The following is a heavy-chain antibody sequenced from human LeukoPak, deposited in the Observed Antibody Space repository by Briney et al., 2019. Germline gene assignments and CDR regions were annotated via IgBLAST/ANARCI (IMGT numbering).Heavy chain of an antibody. CDR1: GFTFSSYW. CDR3: AKDPAYSGSYSAYYYFDY. Sequence: SGGSLRLSCAASGFTFSSYWMSWVRQAPGKGLEWVANIKQDGSEKYYVDSVKGRFTISRDNAKNSLYLQMNSLRAEDTAVYYCAKDPAYSGSYSAYYYFDYWGQGTLVTVSS. D-gene: IGHD1-26*01. CDR2: IKQDGSEK. J-gene: IGHJ4*02. V-gene: IGHV3-7*01.